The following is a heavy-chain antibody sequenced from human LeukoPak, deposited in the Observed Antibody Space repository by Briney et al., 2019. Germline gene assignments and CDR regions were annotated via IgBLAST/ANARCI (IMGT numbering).Heavy chain of an antibody. V-gene: IGHV4-39*01. J-gene: IGHJ5*02. D-gene: IGHD2-15*01. CDR1: GGSISSSSYY. CDR3: ARRGVVAAYGNWFDP. Sequence: SETLSLTCTVSGGSISSSSYYWGWIRQPPGKGLEWIGSIYYSGSTYYNPSLKSRVTISVDTSKNQFSLKLSSVTAADTAVYYCARRGVVAAYGNWFDPWGQGTLVTVSS. CDR2: IYYSGST.